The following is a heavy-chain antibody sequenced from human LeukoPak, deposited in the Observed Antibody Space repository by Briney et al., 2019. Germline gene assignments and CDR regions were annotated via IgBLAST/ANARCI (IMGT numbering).Heavy chain of an antibody. Sequence: PSQTLSLTCTVSGGSISSGSYYWSWIRQPPGKGLEWIGEINHSGSTNYNPSLKSRVTISVDTSKNQFSLKLSSVTAADTAVYYCARGITPKRYLNPGRKSPTEKRGELYGSGSPMFDPWGQGTLVTVSS. V-gene: IGHV4-39*07. CDR2: INHSGST. J-gene: IGHJ5*02. CDR3: ARGITPKRYLNPGRKSPTEKRGELYGSGSPMFDP. CDR1: GGSISSGSYY. D-gene: IGHD3-10*01.